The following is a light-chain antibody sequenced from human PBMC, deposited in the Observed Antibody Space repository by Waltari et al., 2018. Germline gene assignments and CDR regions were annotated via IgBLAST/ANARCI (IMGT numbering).Light chain of an antibody. Sequence: EIVLTQSPGTLSLSPGERATLSCRASQSVGRTLAWYQQKRGPAPRLIIYGASTRATGIPDRFSGSGSGTDFSLTISRLEPEDFAVYYCQHYVRLPATFGQGTKVEIK. CDR1: QSVGRT. CDR3: QHYVRLPAT. J-gene: IGKJ1*01. CDR2: GAS. V-gene: IGKV3-20*01.